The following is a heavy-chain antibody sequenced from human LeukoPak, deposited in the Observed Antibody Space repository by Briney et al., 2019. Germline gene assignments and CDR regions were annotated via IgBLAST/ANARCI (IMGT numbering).Heavy chain of an antibody. J-gene: IGHJ4*02. CDR3: ARARVSSGWYGFFDY. CDR2: IYSGCST. Sequence: GGSLRLSCAASGFTVSSNYMSWVRQAPGKGLEWVSVIYSGCSTYYADSVKGRFTTSRDNSKNTLYLQMNSLRAEDTAVYYCARARVSSGWYGFFDYGGQGTLVTVSA. CDR1: GFTVSSNY. V-gene: IGHV3-53*01. D-gene: IGHD6-19*01.